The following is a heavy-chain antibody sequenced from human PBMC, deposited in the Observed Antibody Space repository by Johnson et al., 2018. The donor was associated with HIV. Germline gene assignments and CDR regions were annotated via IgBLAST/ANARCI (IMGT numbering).Heavy chain of an antibody. Sequence: MQLVESGGGVVQPGRSLRLSCAASGFTFSSNYMSWVRQAPGKGLEWVSRINSDGSSTSYADSVKGRFTISRDNAKNTLYLQMNSLRAEVTAVYYCARGLRSGIVVVYDAFDIWGQGTMVTVSS. CDR3: ARGLRSGIVVVYDAFDI. CDR2: INSDGSST. D-gene: IGHD3-22*01. CDR1: GFTFSSNY. V-gene: IGHV3-74*02. J-gene: IGHJ3*02.